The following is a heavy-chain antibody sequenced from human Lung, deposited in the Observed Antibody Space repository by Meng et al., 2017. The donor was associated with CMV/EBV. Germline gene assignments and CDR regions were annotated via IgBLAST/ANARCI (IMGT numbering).Heavy chain of an antibody. V-gene: IGHV1-2*06. J-gene: IGHJ4*02. CDR2: INPNRGGT. CDR3: ARAPVYDSSGYMLPHFDY. Sequence: FTGYYMHWVRQAPGQRLEWMGRINPNRGGTNYAQKFLGRVTMTRDTSISTAYMELSRLRSDDTAVYYCARAPVYDSSGYMLPHFDYWGQGTLVTVSS. CDR1: FTGYY. D-gene: IGHD3-22*01.